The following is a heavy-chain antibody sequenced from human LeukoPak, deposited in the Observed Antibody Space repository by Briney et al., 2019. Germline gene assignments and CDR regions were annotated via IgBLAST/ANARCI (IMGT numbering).Heavy chain of an antibody. Sequence: SEALSLTCTVSGGSISISNYYWGWIRQPPGRGLEWIGSISYSGTYYNPSLKSRLTISVDTSKNHFSLNLRSVTAADTAVYYCARRTSNPVGAIDYWGQGTLVTVSS. J-gene: IGHJ4*02. CDR1: GGSISISNYY. CDR3: ARRTSNPVGAIDY. CDR2: ISYSGT. D-gene: IGHD1-26*01. V-gene: IGHV4-39*01.